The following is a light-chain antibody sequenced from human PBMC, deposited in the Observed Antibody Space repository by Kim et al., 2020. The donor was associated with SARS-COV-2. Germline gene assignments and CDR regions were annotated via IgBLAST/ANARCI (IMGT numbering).Light chain of an antibody. V-gene: IGLV2-11*01. J-gene: IGLJ2*01. Sequence: GQSATISSPETSSDVGGYNYVSWYQQHPGKAPKLMIYDVSQRPSGVPDRGSGSKSGDTASLTISGLQTEDEADYYCCSYAGSYTPVFGGGTQLTVL. CDR2: DVS. CDR1: SSDVGGYNY. CDR3: CSYAGSYTPV.